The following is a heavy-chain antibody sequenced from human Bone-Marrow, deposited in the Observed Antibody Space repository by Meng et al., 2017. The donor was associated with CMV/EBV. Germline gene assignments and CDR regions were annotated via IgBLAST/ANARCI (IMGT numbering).Heavy chain of an antibody. CDR2: INPNIGVT. CDR3: ARGRSTTVTSPPLDF. J-gene: IGHJ4*02. Sequence: SGYTFTEYYLHWVRQAPGQGLEWMGWINPNIGVTNFAQQFQGRVTMTRDTSITTAYMELSRLMSADTAVYYCARGRSTTVTSPPLDFWGLGTLVTVLL. V-gene: IGHV1-2*02. CDR1: GYTFTEYY. D-gene: IGHD4-17*01.